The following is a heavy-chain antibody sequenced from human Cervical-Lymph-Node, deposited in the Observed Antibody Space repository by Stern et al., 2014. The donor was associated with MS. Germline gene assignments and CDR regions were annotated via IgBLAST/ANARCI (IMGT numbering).Heavy chain of an antibody. J-gene: IGHJ4*02. CDR1: GYTFTGYY. Sequence: VQLLESGAEVKKPGASVKVSCTASGYTFTGYYIHWVRQAPGQGLEWMGRINPNNGDTIYAQKVQDRVTMTRDTSISTAYMELSRLKSDDTAVYYCARDYAGAPYAPRDWGQGTLVTVSS. CDR2: INPNNGDT. D-gene: IGHD3-16*01. CDR3: ARDYAGAPYAPRD. V-gene: IGHV1-2*06.